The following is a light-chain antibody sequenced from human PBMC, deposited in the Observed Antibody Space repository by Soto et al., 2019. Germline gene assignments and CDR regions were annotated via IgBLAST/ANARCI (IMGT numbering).Light chain of an antibody. Sequence: EIVLTQSPGTLSLSPGERATLSCRASHTISSSYLAWYQQKPGQAPRLLMYGISRRATGIPDRFSGSGSGTDFTLTITRLEHEDSEVYYCQQYVTSSPRTFGQGTKVDIK. J-gene: IGKJ1*01. CDR1: HTISSSY. CDR3: QQYVTSSPRT. CDR2: GIS. V-gene: IGKV3-20*01.